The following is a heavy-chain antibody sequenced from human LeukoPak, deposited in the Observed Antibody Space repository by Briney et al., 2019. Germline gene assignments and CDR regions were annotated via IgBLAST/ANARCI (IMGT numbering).Heavy chain of an antibody. CDR2: IKSKTDGGTS. CDR1: GFTFTNAW. J-gene: IGHJ5*02. D-gene: IGHD3-10*01. CDR3: STLWYGA. V-gene: IGHV3-15*01. Sequence: GGSLRLSCAASGFTFTNAWMYWVRQAPGKGLEWVGRIKSKTDGGTSDYAAPVTGRFTISRDDSKSTLYLEMNSLKTEDTGVYYCSTLWYGAWGQGTLVTVSS.